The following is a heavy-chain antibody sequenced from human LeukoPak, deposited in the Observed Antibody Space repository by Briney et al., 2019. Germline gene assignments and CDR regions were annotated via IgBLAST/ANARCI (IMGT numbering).Heavy chain of an antibody. CDR3: ARLGSGTYQYYFDY. J-gene: IGHJ4*02. CDR1: GGSFRSYY. V-gene: IGHV4-59*08. Sequence: SETLSLTCTVSGGSFRSYYWSWVRQPPGKGLEWIGYIYYIGSTNYNPSLTSRGTISVDTSKNQFSLKLSSVTAADTAVYYCARLGSGTYQYYFDYWGQGTLVTVSS. CDR2: IYYIGST. D-gene: IGHD1-26*01.